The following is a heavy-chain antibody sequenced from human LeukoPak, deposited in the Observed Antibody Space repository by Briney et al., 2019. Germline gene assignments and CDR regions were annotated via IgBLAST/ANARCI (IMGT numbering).Heavy chain of an antibody. CDR3: ARAELGRRRLGAFDI. CDR1: GGSISSGGYS. Sequence: PSETLSLTCAVSGGSISSGGYSWSWIRQPPGTGLEWIGYIYHSGSTYYNPSLKSRVTISVDRSKNQFSLKLSSVTAADTAVYYCARAELGRRRLGAFDIWGQGTMVTVSS. D-gene: IGHD1-1*01. V-gene: IGHV4-30-2*01. J-gene: IGHJ3*02. CDR2: IYHSGST.